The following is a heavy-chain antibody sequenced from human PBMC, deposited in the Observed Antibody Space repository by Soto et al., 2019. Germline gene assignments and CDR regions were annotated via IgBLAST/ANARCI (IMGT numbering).Heavy chain of an antibody. CDR3: ARDIPRGSYYYYYYGMDV. Sequence: GGSLRLSCAASGFTFSSYWMSWVRQAPGKGLEWVANIKQDGSEKYYVDSVKGRFTISRDNAKNSLYLQMNSLRAEDTAVYYCARDIPRGSYYYYYYGMDVWGQGTTVTVSS. D-gene: IGHD1-26*01. CDR1: GFTFSSYW. CDR2: IKQDGSEK. V-gene: IGHV3-7*01. J-gene: IGHJ6*02.